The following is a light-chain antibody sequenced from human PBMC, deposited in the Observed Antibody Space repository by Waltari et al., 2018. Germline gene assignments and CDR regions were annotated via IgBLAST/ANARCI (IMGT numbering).Light chain of an antibody. CDR2: AAS. V-gene: IGKV1-39*01. J-gene: IGKJ5*01. CDR1: QNMNKY. CDR3: QQSYSTPQST. Sequence: DIQMTAFPSSLSAAVGDRVTITCRASQNMNKYLNWYQHKLGKAPKLLIYAASSLLSGVPSRFSGSGSGTDFTLTISSLQPEDFATYYCQQSYSTPQSTFGQGTRLQIK.